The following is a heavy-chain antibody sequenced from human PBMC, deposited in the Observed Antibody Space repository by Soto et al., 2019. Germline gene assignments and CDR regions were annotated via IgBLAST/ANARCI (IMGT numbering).Heavy chain of an antibody. Sequence: GGSLRLSCAASGFTFSSYAMSWVRQAPGKGLEWVSAISGSGGSTYYADSVKGRFTISRDNSKNTLYLQMNSLRAEDTAVYYCAKDGYSSGWYQIGDRGSNSDGMDVWGQGTTVTVSS. CDR2: ISGSGGST. V-gene: IGHV3-23*01. D-gene: IGHD6-19*01. CDR3: AKDGYSSGWYQIGDRGSNSDGMDV. CDR1: GFTFSSYA. J-gene: IGHJ6*02.